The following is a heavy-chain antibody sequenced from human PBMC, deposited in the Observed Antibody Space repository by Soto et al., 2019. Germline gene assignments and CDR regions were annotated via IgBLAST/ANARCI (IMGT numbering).Heavy chain of an antibody. Sequence: PSETLSLTCTVSGGSINSGDYYWNWIRQHPGKGLEWIGYIYYSGSTYYNPSLKSRVTISVDTSKNQFSLKLSSVTAADTAVYYCAREYSSSWYFIDSWGQGTLVTVSS. CDR1: GGSINSGDYY. CDR3: AREYSSSWYFIDS. CDR2: IYYSGST. V-gene: IGHV4-31*03. D-gene: IGHD6-13*01. J-gene: IGHJ4*02.